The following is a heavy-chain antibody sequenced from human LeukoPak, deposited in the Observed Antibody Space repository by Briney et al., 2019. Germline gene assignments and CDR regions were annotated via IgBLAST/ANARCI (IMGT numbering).Heavy chain of an antibody. CDR3: ARGISGTITMVRGVMEDAFDI. Sequence: PGGSLRLSCAASGFTFSDYYMSWIRQAPGKGLEWVSYISSSGSTIYYADSVKGRFTISRDNAKNSLYLQMNSLRAEDTAVYYCARGISGTITMVRGVMEDAFDIWGQGTMVTVSS. V-gene: IGHV3-11*01. J-gene: IGHJ3*02. D-gene: IGHD3-10*01. CDR1: GFTFSDYY. CDR2: ISSSGSTI.